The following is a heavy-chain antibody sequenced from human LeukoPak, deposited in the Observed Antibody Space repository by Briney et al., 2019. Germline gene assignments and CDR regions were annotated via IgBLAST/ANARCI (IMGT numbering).Heavy chain of an antibody. CDR2: ISYDGSSK. V-gene: IGHV3-30*04. CDR3: AKVDGSGSYRYY. Sequence: GGSLRLSCAASGFTFNNYAIHWVRQAPGKGLDWVAVISYDGSSKYYADSLKGRFTISRDNSKNTLYLQMNSLRAEDTAVYYCAKVDGSGSYRYYWGQGTLVTVSS. CDR1: GFTFNNYA. J-gene: IGHJ4*02. D-gene: IGHD3-10*01.